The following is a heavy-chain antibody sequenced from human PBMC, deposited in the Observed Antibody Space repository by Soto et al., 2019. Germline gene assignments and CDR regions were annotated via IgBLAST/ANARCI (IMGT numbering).Heavy chain of an antibody. Sequence: SETLSLTCTFSVRSVSSGGYSSPWVRHHPAKGLEWIGYSSYSGSTYYNPSLKSRLTISVDTSKNQFSLKLNSGTAAETAVYYCARENGDTVATRGYDAMDVWSQGTKVTVSS. CDR1: VRSVSSGGYS. D-gene: IGHD6-6*01. V-gene: IGHV4-31*03. J-gene: IGHJ6*02. CDR2: SSYSGST. CDR3: ARENGDTVATRGYDAMDV.